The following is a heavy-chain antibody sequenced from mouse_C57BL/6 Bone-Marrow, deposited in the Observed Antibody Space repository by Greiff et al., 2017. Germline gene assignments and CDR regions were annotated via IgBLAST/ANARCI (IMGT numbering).Heavy chain of an antibody. V-gene: IGHV3-6*01. J-gene: IGHJ2*01. CDR1: GYSITSGYY. D-gene: IGHD2-1*01. CDR2: ISYDGSN. CDR3: AREYRNYAYYFDY. Sequence: EVKLLESGPGLVKPSQSLSLTCSVTGYSITSGYYWNWIRQFPGNKLEWMGYISYDGSNNYNPSLKNRISITRDTSKNQFFLKLNSVTTEDTATYYCAREYRNYAYYFDYWGQGTTLTVSS.